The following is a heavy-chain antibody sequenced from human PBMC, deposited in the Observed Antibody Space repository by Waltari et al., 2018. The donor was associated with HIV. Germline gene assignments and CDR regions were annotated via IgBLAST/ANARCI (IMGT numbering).Heavy chain of an antibody. Sequence: QVQLQESGPGLVKPSQTLSLTCTVSGGSIRSGSYYWSWIRQPAGKGLAWIGRIYTSGSTNYNPSLKSRVTISVDTSKNQFSLKLSSVTAADTAVYYCARGGSYGGYYFDYWGQGTLVTVSS. CDR3: ARGGSYGGYYFDY. D-gene: IGHD4-17*01. V-gene: IGHV4-61*02. CDR2: IYTSGST. CDR1: GGSIRSGSYY. J-gene: IGHJ4*02.